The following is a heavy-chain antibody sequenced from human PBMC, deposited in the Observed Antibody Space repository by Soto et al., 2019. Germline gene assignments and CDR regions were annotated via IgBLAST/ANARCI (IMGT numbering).Heavy chain of an antibody. CDR2: ISAYNGNT. CDR3: ARDHDYGDYVLVYYYGMDV. V-gene: IGHV1-18*04. Sequence: GASVKVSCKASGYTFTSYGISWVRQAPGQGLEWMGWISAYNGNTNYAQKLQGRVTMTTDTSTSTAYMELRSLRSDDTAVYYCARDHDYGDYVLVYYYGMDVWGQGTTVTVS. CDR1: GYTFTSYG. J-gene: IGHJ6*02. D-gene: IGHD4-17*01.